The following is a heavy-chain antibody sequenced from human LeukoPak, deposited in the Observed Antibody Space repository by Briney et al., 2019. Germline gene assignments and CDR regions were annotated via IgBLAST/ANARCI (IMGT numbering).Heavy chain of an antibody. CDR1: GGSFSGYY. CDR2: INHSGST. J-gene: IGHJ5*02. CDR3: ASNDAGIAAAGIHNWFDP. D-gene: IGHD6-13*01. Sequence: SETLSLTCAVYGGSFSGYYWSWIRQPPGKGLEWIGEINHSGSTNYNPSLKSRVTISVDTSKNQFSLKLSSVTAADTAVYYCASNDAGIAAAGIHNWFDPWGQGTLVTVSS. V-gene: IGHV4-34*01.